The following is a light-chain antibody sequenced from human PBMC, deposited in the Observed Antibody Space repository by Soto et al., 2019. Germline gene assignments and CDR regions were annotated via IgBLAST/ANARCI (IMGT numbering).Light chain of an antibody. CDR1: SSDVGSYNL. Sequence: QSVLTQPASVSGSPGQSVTISCTGTSSDVGSYNLVSWYQQHPGKVPKFMIYDDNRRPSGISNRFSGSKSGNTAFLTISGLQAEDEADYYCCSYAGSSIWVFGGGTQLTVL. CDR3: CSYAGSSIWV. CDR2: DDN. J-gene: IGLJ3*02. V-gene: IGLV2-23*01.